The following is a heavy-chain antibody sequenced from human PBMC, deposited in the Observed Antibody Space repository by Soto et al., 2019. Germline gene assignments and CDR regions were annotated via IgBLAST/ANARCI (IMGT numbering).Heavy chain of an antibody. D-gene: IGHD4-17*01. Sequence: EVRLLESGGGLAQPGGSLRISCAASGFTFSSYAMNWVRQAPGKGLEWVSTISSSGGTTYYADSVKGRCTISRDNSKNTLKLQMNSLRVEDTAIYYCAHSDYGDYVRFDPWGKGTLVIVSS. V-gene: IGHV3-23*01. CDR3: AHSDYGDYVRFDP. CDR1: GFTFSSYA. J-gene: IGHJ5*02. CDR2: ISSSGGTT.